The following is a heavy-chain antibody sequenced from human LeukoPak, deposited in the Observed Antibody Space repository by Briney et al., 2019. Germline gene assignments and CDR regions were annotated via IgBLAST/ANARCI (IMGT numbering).Heavy chain of an antibody. Sequence: ASVKVSCKASGYTFIAYHMHWVRQAPGQGLEWMGRIHPSSGATNYAQRFQGRVTLTRDTSVKTAYMELSRLTSDDTAVYYCARDLPFEDWGQGTLVTVSS. CDR2: IHPSSGAT. D-gene: IGHD2/OR15-2a*01. J-gene: IGHJ4*02. V-gene: IGHV1-2*06. CDR1: GYTFIAYH. CDR3: ARDLPFED.